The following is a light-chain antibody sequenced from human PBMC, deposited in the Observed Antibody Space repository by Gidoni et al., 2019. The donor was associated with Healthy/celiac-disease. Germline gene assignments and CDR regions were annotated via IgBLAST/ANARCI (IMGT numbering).Light chain of an antibody. CDR3: MQALQTPWT. CDR1: QSLLHRNGYNY. Sequence: DIVMTPSPLSLPVTPGEPASISGRSSQSLLHRNGYNYLDWYLQKPGQSPQLLIYLGSNRASGVPDRFSGSGSGTDFTLKISRGEAEDVGVYYCMQALQTPWTCGQGTKVEIK. V-gene: IGKV2-28*01. J-gene: IGKJ1*01. CDR2: LGS.